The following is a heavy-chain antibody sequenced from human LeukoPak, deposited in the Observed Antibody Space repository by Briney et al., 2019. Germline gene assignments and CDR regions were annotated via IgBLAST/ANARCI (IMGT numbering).Heavy chain of an antibody. CDR2: ISGTGGTT. CDR1: GFSFSNYA. V-gene: IGHV3-23*01. CDR3: AKEGYSYPLNYFDS. Sequence: GGSLRLSFAAAGFSFSNYAMSWVRQAPGKGLEWVSSISGTGGTTYSADSVKGRFTISRDNSKNTVSLQMNSVRAEDTAVYYCAKEGYSYPLNYFDSWGQGNLVTVSS. J-gene: IGHJ4*02. D-gene: IGHD5-12*01.